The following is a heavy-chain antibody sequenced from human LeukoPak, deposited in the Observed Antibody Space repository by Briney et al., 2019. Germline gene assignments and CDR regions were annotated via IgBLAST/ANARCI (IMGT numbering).Heavy chain of an antibody. CDR1: GGSISSYY. Sequence: SETLSLTCTVSGGSISSYYWGWIRQPPGKGLEWIGSIYYSGSTYYNPSLKSRVTISVDTSKNQFSLKLSSVTAADTAVYYCARQVTVVPFDYWGQGTLVTVSS. CDR3: ARQVTVVPFDY. D-gene: IGHD4-23*01. V-gene: IGHV4-39*01. J-gene: IGHJ4*02. CDR2: IYYSGST.